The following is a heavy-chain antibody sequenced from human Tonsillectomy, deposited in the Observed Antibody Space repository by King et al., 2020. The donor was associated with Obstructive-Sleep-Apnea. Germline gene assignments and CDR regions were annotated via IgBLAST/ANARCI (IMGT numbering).Heavy chain of an antibody. V-gene: IGHV3-33*01. J-gene: IGHJ3*02. CDR3: ARLGYGARPGAFDI. CDR1: GFTFSSYG. CDR2: LWYDGSNK. Sequence: HVQLVQSGGGVVQPGRSLRLSCAASGFTFSSYGMHWGRQAPGKGLEGVAVLWYDGSNKYYADSVKGRFTISRDNSKNTLYLKMNSLRAEDTAVYYCARLGYGARPGAFDIWGQGTMVTVSS. D-gene: IGHD4/OR15-4a*01.